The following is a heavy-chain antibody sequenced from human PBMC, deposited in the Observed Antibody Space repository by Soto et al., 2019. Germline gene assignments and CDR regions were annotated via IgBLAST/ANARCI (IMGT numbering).Heavy chain of an antibody. Sequence: GGSLRLSCAASGFTFSNAWMSWVRQAPGKGLEWVGRIKSKTDGGTTDYAAPVKGRFTISRDDSKNTLYLQMNSLKTEDTAVYYCTTWYYDFWSGYDYWGQGTLVTVSS. CDR1: GFTFSNAW. V-gene: IGHV3-15*01. CDR2: IKSKTDGGTT. CDR3: TTWYYDFWSGYDY. J-gene: IGHJ4*02. D-gene: IGHD3-3*01.